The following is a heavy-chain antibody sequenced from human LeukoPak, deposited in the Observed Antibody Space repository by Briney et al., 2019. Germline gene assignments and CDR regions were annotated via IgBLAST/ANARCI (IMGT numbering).Heavy chain of an antibody. CDR1: GYTFTGYF. J-gene: IGHJ4*02. D-gene: IGHD6-19*01. CDR2: INPNSGGT. V-gene: IGHV1-2*02. Sequence: VASVKVSCKASGYTFTGYFMDWVRQAPGQGLEWMGWINPNSGGTNYAQKFQGRVTMTRDTSISTAYMELSRLRSDDTAVYYCASPQSSANLGWYSIWGQGTLVTVSS. CDR3: ASPQSSANLGWYSI.